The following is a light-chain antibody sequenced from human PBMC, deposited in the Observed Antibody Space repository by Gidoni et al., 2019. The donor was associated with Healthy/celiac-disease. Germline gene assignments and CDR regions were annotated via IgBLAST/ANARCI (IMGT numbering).Light chain of an antibody. V-gene: IGKV3-20*01. Sequence: IVFTPSPGTLSLSPGESATLSCRARQSVSSSYLAWYQQKPGQAPRLLIYGASSRATGSPERFSGSGSGTDFTLTISRLEPEDFAVYYCQQYGSSPGTFGQGTKVEIK. CDR1: QSVSSSY. CDR3: QQYGSSPGT. J-gene: IGKJ1*01. CDR2: GAS.